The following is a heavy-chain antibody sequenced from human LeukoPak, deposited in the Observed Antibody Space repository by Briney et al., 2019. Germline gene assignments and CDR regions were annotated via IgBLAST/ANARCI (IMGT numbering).Heavy chain of an antibody. CDR2: IYYSGST. V-gene: IGHV4-31*03. CDR1: GGSISSGGYY. J-gene: IGHJ4*02. D-gene: IGHD3/OR15-3a*01. CDR3: ARTFGPGYYGGPLDY. Sequence: SQTLSLTCTVSGGSISSGGYYWSWIRQHPGKGLEWIGYIYYSGSTYYNPSLKSRVTISVDTSKNQFSLKLSSVTAADTAVYYCARTFGPGYYGGPLDYWGQGTLVTVSS.